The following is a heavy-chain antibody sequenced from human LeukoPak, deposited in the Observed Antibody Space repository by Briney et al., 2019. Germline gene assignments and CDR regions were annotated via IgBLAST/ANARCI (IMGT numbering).Heavy chain of an antibody. Sequence: GASVKVSCKASGGTFSSYAISWVRQAPGQGLEWMGGIIPIFGTANYAQKFQGRVTITADESTSTAYMELSGLRSEDTAVYYCASTPEGIAAVLYYFDYWGQGTLVTVSS. CDR3: ASTPEGIAAVLYYFDY. J-gene: IGHJ4*02. V-gene: IGHV1-69*13. D-gene: IGHD6-13*01. CDR2: IIPIFGTA. CDR1: GGTFSSYA.